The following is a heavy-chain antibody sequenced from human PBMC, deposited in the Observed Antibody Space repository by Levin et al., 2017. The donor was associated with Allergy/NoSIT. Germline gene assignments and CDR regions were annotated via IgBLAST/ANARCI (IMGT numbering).Heavy chain of an antibody. J-gene: IGHJ1*01. V-gene: IGHV3-23*01. Sequence: PGGSLRLSCAASGLSFSTYAMNWVRQAPGKGLEWVSDISGSGGSTSYADSVKGRFTISRDNSKNTLYLQMDSLRVEDTAVYYCAKVRGQQLRDPFQHWGQGTLVTVSS. D-gene: IGHD6-13*01. CDR2: ISGSGGST. CDR3: AKVRGQQLRDPFQH. CDR1: GLSFSTYA.